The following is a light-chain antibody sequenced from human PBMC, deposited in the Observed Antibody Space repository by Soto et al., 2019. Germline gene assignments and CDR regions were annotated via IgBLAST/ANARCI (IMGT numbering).Light chain of an antibody. Sequence: QSALTQPPSASGSPGQSVTISCTGTSSDVGGHNYVSWYQQHPGTAPKLMIYEVTKRPSGVPDRFSGSKSGNTASLTVSGLQAEDEADYYCSSYAGTNNFVFGTGTKVTVL. CDR2: EVT. V-gene: IGLV2-8*01. J-gene: IGLJ1*01. CDR1: SSDVGGHNY. CDR3: SSYAGTNNFV.